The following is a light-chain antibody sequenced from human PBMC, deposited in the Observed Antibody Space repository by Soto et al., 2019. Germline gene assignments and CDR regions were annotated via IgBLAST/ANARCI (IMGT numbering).Light chain of an antibody. CDR2: GVT. CDR1: SSDIGAFNY. V-gene: IGLV2-14*01. Sequence: QSALTQPASVSGSPRQSITISCTGSSSDIGAFNYVAWYQQHPGKAPKLIIHGVTNRPSGVSSRFSGSKSDYTASLTISGLQAEDEADYYCSSYTTACFYVFGTGTKLTVL. CDR3: SSYTTACFYV. J-gene: IGLJ1*01.